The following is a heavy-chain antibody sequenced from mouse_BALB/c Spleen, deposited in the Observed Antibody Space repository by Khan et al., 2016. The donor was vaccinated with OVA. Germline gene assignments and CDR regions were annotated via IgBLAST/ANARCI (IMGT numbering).Heavy chain of an antibody. Sequence: EVELVESGGGLVKPGGSLKPSCAASGFTFSSFVMSWVRQTPEKRLEWVATINSAGFYTYYPDSVKGRFTISRDNAKNTLYLQMNSLRSEDTAMYYCANGNYGWFAYWGQGTLVTVSA. CDR1: GFTFSSFV. D-gene: IGHD1-1*02. CDR2: INSAGFYT. CDR3: ANGNYGWFAY. V-gene: IGHV5-9-1*01. J-gene: IGHJ3*01.